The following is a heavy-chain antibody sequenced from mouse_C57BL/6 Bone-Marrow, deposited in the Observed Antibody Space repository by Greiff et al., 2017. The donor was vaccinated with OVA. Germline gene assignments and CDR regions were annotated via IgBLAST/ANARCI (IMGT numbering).Heavy chain of an antibody. CDR2: IYPRDGST. CDR3: ARSGSRQLRLRVYFDY. D-gene: IGHD3-2*02. J-gene: IGHJ2*01. Sequence: VQLVESDAELVKPGASVKISCKVSGYTFTDHTIHWMKQRPEQGLEWIGYIYPRDGSTKYNEKFKGKATLTADKSSSTAYMQLNSLTSEDSAVYFCARSGSRQLRLRVYFDYWGQGTTLTVSS. CDR1: GYTFTDHT. V-gene: IGHV1-78*01.